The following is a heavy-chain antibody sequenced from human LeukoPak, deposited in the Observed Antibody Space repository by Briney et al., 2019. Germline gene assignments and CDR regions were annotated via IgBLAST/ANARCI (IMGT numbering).Heavy chain of an antibody. J-gene: IGHJ4*02. D-gene: IGHD2-21*02. Sequence: ASVKVSCKASGYTFTSYGISWARQAPGQGLEWMGWISAYNGNTNYAQKLQGRVTMTTDTSTSTACMELRSLRSDDTAVYYCARDNVVVTATTNFDYWGQGTLVTVSS. V-gene: IGHV1-18*04. CDR3: ARDNVVVTATTNFDY. CDR2: ISAYNGNT. CDR1: GYTFTSYG.